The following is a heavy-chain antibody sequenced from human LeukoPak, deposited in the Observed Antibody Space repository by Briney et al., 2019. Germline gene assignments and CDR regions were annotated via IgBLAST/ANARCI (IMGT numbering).Heavy chain of an antibody. Sequence: GGSLRLSCAASGFTFNSYAMSWVRQAPGKGLEWVSSISSSSSYIYYADSVKGRFTISRDNAKNSLYLQMNSLRAEDTTVYYCARDRVTAISPFVYWGQGTLVTVSS. CDR3: ARDRVTAISPFVY. CDR2: ISSSSSYI. J-gene: IGHJ4*02. CDR1: GFTFNSYA. D-gene: IGHD2-21*02. V-gene: IGHV3-21*01.